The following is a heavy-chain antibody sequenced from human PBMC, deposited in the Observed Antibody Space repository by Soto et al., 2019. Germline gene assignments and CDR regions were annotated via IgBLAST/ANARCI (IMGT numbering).Heavy chain of an antibody. J-gene: IGHJ5*02. D-gene: IGHD6-6*01. V-gene: IGHV1-69*02. Sequence: SVTVSCKASGGTFSSYTIIWVRQAPGQGLEWMGRIIPILGIANYAQKFQGRVTITADKSTSTAYMELSSLRSEDTAVYYCARNTEYSSSSVWFDPWGQGTLVTVSS. CDR1: GGTFSSYT. CDR3: ARNTEYSSSSVWFDP. CDR2: IIPILGIA.